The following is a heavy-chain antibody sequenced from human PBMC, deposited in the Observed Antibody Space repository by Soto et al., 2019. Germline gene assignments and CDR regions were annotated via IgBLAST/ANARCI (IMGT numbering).Heavy chain of an antibody. CDR3: AREANCSGGSCSSSFWFDP. Sequence: WETLSLTCTVSGASISSGGYYWSWIRQPPGKGLEWIAYIYYSGNTKYNPSLKDRVTISVDTSKNQFSLKLNSVTAADTAVYYCAREANCSGGSCSSSFWFDPWGQGTLVTVSS. CDR1: GASISSGGYY. CDR2: IYYSGNT. V-gene: IGHV4-61*08. D-gene: IGHD2-15*01. J-gene: IGHJ5*02.